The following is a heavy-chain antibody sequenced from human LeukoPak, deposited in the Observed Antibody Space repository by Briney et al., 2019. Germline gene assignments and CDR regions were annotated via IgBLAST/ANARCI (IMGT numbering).Heavy chain of an antibody. CDR2: IYTSGST. V-gene: IGHV4-4*07. D-gene: IGHD6-13*01. CDR1: GGSISSYY. J-gene: IGHJ6*02. CDR3: ARVGYSSSWYYYYGMDV. Sequence: SETLSPTCTVSGGSISSYYWSWIRQPAGKGLEWIGRIYTSGSTNYNPSLKSRVTMSVDTSKNQFSLKLSSVTAADTAVYYCARVGYSSSWYYYYGMDVWGQGTTVTVSS.